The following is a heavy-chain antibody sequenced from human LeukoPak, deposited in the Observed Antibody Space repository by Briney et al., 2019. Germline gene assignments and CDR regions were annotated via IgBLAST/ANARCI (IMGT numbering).Heavy chain of an antibody. Sequence: GGTLRLSCAASGFTFSSYGMSWVRQAPGKGLEWVSAISGSGGSTYYADSVKGRFTISRDNAKNSLYLQMNTLRAEDTAVYYCARDRHKYNYDSGGYPPYWGQGTLVTVSS. CDR2: ISGSGGST. D-gene: IGHD3-22*01. J-gene: IGHJ4*02. CDR3: ARDRHKYNYDSGGYPPY. V-gene: IGHV3-23*01. CDR1: GFTFSSYG.